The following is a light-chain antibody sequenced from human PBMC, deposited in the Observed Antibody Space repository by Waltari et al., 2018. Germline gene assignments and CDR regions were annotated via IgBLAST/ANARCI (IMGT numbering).Light chain of an antibody. CDR2: DVS. CDR1: SSDVGGYNY. V-gene: IGLV2-14*01. Sequence: QSALTQPASVSGSPGQSITISCTGTSSDVGGYNYVSWYQQHPGKAPKLMIYDVSKRPLLFVNPFAGSNPGNTASLTISGLQPEDESYYYCSSYTSSSTFYVVFGGGTKLTVL. J-gene: IGLJ2*01. CDR3: SSYTSSSTFYVV.